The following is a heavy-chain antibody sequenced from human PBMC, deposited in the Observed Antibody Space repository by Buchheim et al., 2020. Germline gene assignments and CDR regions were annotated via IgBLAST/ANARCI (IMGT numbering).Heavy chain of an antibody. J-gene: IGHJ4*02. V-gene: IGHV5-51*01. CDR2: IYPGDSDT. CDR1: GYRFTSYW. Sequence: EVQLVQSGAEVKKPGESLKISCKGSGYRFTSYWIGWVRQMPGKGLEWMGIIYPGDSDTRYSPSFQGQVTISADTSISTAYLQWNSLKASDSAMYYCARTDEDNTEGAYFYSWGQGTL. CDR3: ARTDEDNTEGAYFYS. D-gene: IGHD1-14*01.